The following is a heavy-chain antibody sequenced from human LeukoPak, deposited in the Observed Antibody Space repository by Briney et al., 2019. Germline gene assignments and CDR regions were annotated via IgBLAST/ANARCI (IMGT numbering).Heavy chain of an antibody. V-gene: IGHV4-59*12. CDR3: ARDGNAL. D-gene: IGHD1-1*01. J-gene: IGHJ4*02. Sequence: GSLRLSCAASGFTFSNYWSWIRQPPGKGLEWIGYFYYSGNTNYNPSLKSRVTMSVDTSRNQFSLKLRSVTAADTAVYYCARDGNALWGQGTLVTVSS. CDR1: GFTFSNY. CDR2: FYYSGNT.